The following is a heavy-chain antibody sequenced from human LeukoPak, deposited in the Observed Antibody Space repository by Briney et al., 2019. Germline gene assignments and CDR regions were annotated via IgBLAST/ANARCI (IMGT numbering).Heavy chain of an antibody. V-gene: IGHV3-66*01. Sequence: GGSLRLSCAASGFTVSSNYMSWVRQAPGKGLEWVSVIYSGGSTYYADSVKGRFTISRDNSKNTLYLQMNSLRAEDTAVYYCARGNYGDYVPYYFDYWGQGTLVTVSS. CDR1: GFTVSSNY. D-gene: IGHD4-17*01. J-gene: IGHJ4*02. CDR2: IYSGGST. CDR3: ARGNYGDYVPYYFDY.